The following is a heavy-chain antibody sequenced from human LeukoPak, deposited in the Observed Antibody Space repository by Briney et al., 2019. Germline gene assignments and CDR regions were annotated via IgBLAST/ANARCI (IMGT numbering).Heavy chain of an antibody. J-gene: IGHJ4*02. CDR1: GFTFSSYA. CDR3: ARDLRRTSGGFDY. V-gene: IGHV3-30*04. Sequence: GGSLRLSCAASGFTFSSYAMHWVRQAPGKGLEWVAVISYDGSNKYYADSVKGRFTISRDNSKNTLYLQMNSLRAEDTAVYYCARDLRRTSGGFDYWGQGTLVTVSS. D-gene: IGHD3-16*01. CDR2: ISYDGSNK.